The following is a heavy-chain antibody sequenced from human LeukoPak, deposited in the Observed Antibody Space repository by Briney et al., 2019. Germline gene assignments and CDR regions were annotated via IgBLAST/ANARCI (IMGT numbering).Heavy chain of an antibody. CDR2: IYYSGST. CDR1: GGSISSYY. D-gene: IGHD5-12*01. J-gene: IGHJ4*02. V-gene: IGHV4-59*01. Sequence: SETLSLTCTVSGGSISSYYWSWIRQPPGKGLEWIGYIYYSGSTKYNPSLKSRVTISVDTSQNQFSLKLSSVTAADTAVYYCARDGYSGSDALWGQGTLVTVSS. CDR3: ARDGYSGSDAL.